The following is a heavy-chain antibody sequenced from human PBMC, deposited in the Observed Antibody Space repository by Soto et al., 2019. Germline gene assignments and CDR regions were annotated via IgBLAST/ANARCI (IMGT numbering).Heavy chain of an antibody. CDR3: ARGRSSMSNAFDI. D-gene: IGHD6-6*01. CDR2: IGSAGDT. V-gene: IGHV3-13*01. J-gene: IGHJ3*02. Sequence: GGSLRLSCAASGFTFTTYDMHWVRQVTGKGLEWVSAIGSAGDTFYAGSVKGRFTMSREKAKNSLYLQMNSLTAGDTAVYYCARGRSSMSNAFDIWGRGTMVTVS. CDR1: GFTFTTYD.